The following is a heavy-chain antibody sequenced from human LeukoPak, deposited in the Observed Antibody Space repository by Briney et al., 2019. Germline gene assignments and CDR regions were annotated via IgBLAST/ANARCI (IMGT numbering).Heavy chain of an antibody. J-gene: IGHJ6*03. CDR3: ARRQIIAAAGTSYYYYMDV. V-gene: IGHV1-69*06. CDR2: IIPIFGTA. D-gene: IGHD6-13*01. Sequence: GASVKVSCKASGGTFSSYAISWVRQAPGQGLEWMGGIIPIFGTANYAQKFQGRVTITADKSTSTAYMELSSLRSEDTAVYYCARRQIIAAAGTSYYYYMDVWGKGTTVTVSS. CDR1: GGTFSSYA.